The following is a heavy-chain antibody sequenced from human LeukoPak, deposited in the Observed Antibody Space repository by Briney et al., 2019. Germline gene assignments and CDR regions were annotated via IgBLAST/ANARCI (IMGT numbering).Heavy chain of an antibody. CDR2: IYDSGST. D-gene: IGHD2-2*01. CDR3: ARGKDSRYDNWFDP. J-gene: IGHJ5*02. CDR1: GGSSSSGGYS. Sequence: SQTLSRTCAVSGGSSSSGGYSWNWIRQPPGKGLEWIGYIYDSGSTYYNPSLKSRVTISVDRSKNQFSLKLSSVTAADTAVYYCARGKDSRYDNWFDPWGQGTLVTVSS. V-gene: IGHV4-30-2*01.